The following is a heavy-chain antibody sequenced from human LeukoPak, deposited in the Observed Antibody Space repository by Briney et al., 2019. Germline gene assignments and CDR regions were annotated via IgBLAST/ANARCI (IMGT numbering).Heavy chain of an antibody. CDR2: IKQDGSEK. CDR1: GLTFSNYW. CDR3: ARDGRPLDY. Sequence: PGGSLRLSCAASGLTFSNYWMDWVRQAPGKGLEWVANIKQDGSEKNYVDSVKGRFIISRDNAKNSLYLQMNTLRADDTAVYYCARDGRPLDYWGQGTLVTVSS. V-gene: IGHV3-7*03. J-gene: IGHJ4*02.